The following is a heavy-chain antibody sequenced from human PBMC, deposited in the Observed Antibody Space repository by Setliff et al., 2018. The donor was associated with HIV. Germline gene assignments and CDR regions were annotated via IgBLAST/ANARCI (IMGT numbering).Heavy chain of an antibody. CDR2: IYYSGST. CDR1: GGSISSDY. J-gene: IGHJ3*02. CDR3: ATGWRVDAFDI. Sequence: SQTLSLTCTVSGGSISSDYWSWIRQPPGKGLEWIGYIYYSGSTNYNPSLRSRVTISVDTSKNQFSLKLSSVTAADTAVYYCATGWRVDAFDIWGQGTMVTVSS. D-gene: IGHD2-15*01. V-gene: IGHV4-59*01.